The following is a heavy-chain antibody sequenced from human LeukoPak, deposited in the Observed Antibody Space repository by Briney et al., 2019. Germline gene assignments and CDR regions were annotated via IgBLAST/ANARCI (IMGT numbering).Heavy chain of an antibody. J-gene: IGHJ4*02. CDR1: GGTFSSYA. Sequence: ASVKVSCKASGGTFSSYAISWVRQAPGQGLEWMGWISAYNGNTNYAQKLQGRVTMTTDTSTSTAYMELRSLRSDDTAVYYCARDGGYCSGGSCYYHFDYWGQGTLVTVSS. CDR3: ARDGGYCSGGSCYYHFDY. V-gene: IGHV1-18*01. D-gene: IGHD2-15*01. CDR2: ISAYNGNT.